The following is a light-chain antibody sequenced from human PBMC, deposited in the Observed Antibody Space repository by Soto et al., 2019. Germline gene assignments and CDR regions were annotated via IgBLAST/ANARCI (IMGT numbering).Light chain of an antibody. Sequence: EIVMTQSPATLSVSPGERATLSCRASQSVSSNLAWYQQKPGQAPRLLIYGAPTRATGIPARFSGSGSGTEFTLTISSLQSEDFAVYYCQQYNNWPPMYTFGQGTKLESK. V-gene: IGKV3-15*01. J-gene: IGKJ2*01. CDR2: GAP. CDR3: QQYNNWPPMYT. CDR1: QSVSSN.